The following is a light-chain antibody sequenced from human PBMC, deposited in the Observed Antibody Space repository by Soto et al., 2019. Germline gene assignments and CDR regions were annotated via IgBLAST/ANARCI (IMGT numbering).Light chain of an antibody. V-gene: IGKV1-39*01. CDR1: QSISNY. CDR3: QQSYSNPPT. Sequence: DIQMTHSPSSLSASVGDRVTITCRASQSISNYLNWYQQKPGRAPKLLIYTASSLQSGVPSRFSGSGSGTDFTLTISSLQPEDFASYYCQQSYSNPPTFGQGTKVDIK. CDR2: TAS. J-gene: IGKJ1*01.